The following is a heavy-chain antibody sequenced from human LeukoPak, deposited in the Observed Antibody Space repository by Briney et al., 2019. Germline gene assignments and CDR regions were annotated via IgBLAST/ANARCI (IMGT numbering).Heavy chain of an antibody. D-gene: IGHD2-21*02. CDR2: INHRGST. J-gene: IGHJ4*02. CDR3: ARDSDLDPLIFDY. Sequence: GALRLSCAASGFTFSDYYMSWLRQPPGKGVEWVGEINHRGSTNYNPSLKSRVTISVDTPKNQFSLNLSSVTAADTAVYYCARDSDLDPLIFDYWGQGTLVTVSS. V-gene: IGHV4-34*01. CDR1: GFTFSDYY.